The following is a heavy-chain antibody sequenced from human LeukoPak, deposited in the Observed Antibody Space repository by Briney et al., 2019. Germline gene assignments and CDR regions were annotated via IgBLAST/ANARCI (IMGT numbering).Heavy chain of an antibody. CDR1: GFTFSSYA. CDR3: ARDLYYYDSSGLFDY. CDR2: ISYDGSNK. J-gene: IGHJ4*02. D-gene: IGHD3-22*01. Sequence: GRSLRLSCAASGFTFSSYAMHWVRQAPGKGLEWVAVISYDGSNKYYADSVKGRFTISGDNSKNTLYLQMNSLRAEDTAVYYCARDLYYYDSSGLFDYWGQGTLVTVSS. V-gene: IGHV3-30*04.